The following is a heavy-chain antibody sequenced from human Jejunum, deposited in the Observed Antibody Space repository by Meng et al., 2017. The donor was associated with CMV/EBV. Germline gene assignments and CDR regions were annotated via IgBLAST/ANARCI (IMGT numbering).Heavy chain of an antibody. CDR2: TYYRSKWFR. J-gene: IGHJ4*02. Sequence: IPGYSVPSNSVAWNWIRQSPSRGLEWLGRTYYRSKWFRDYGVSVKSRITINPDTSKNQFFLHLNSVTPEDTAVYYCARDLSLRFDYWGQGALVTVSS. CDR1: GYSVPSNSVA. V-gene: IGHV6-1*01. D-gene: IGHD2-15*01. CDR3: ARDLSLRFDY.